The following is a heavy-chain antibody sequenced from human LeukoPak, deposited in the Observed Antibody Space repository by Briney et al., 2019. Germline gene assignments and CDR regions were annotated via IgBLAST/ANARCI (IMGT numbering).Heavy chain of an antibody. CDR2: IYYSGST. J-gene: IGHJ4*02. Sequence: PSETLSLTCTVSGGSISSSYWSWIRQPPGKGLEWSGYIYYSGSTNYNPSLKSRVTISVDTSENQFSLKLSSVTAADTAVYYCARGYYDSSGFDYWGQGTLVTVSS. V-gene: IGHV4-59*08. CDR1: GGSISSSY. CDR3: ARGYYDSSGFDY. D-gene: IGHD3-22*01.